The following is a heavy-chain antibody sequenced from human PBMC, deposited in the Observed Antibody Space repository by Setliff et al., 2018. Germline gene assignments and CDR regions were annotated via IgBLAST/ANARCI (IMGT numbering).Heavy chain of an antibody. CDR1: GFTFSNYR. J-gene: IGHJ4*02. Sequence: PGGSLRLSCAASGFTFSNYRMHWVRQAPGKGLEWVAVIWHDGGNKYHADSVKGRLTISRDSAENAVYLQMNNLSAEDTAVYYCAGSRAWIPIFDSWGQGILVTVSS. D-gene: IGHD5-12*01. CDR3: AGSRAWIPIFDS. V-gene: IGHV3-33*03. CDR2: IWHDGGNK.